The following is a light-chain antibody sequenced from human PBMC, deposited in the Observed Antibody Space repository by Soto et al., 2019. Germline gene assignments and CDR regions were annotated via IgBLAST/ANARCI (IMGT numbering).Light chain of an antibody. CDR2: GAS. Sequence: TQSPCTLSLSTGERATLSCRASQSVSSSHLAWYQQKPGQAPRLLISGASSRATGIPDRFTGSGSGTDFTLTISRLEPEDFAVYYCQQYGSSLSITFGQRRLLEV. V-gene: IGKV3-20*01. CDR3: QQYGSSLSIT. CDR1: QSVSSSH. J-gene: IGKJ5*01.